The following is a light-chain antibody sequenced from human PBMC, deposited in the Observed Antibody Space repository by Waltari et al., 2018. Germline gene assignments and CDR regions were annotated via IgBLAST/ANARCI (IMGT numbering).Light chain of an antibody. CDR1: QSISSY. V-gene: IGKV1-39*01. J-gene: IGKJ2*01. CDR2: AAS. CDR3: QQSYSTPPYT. Sequence: DIQMTQSPSSLSASVGDRVTIPCRASQSISSYLNWYQQKPGKAPKLLIYAASSLQSGVPSRFSGSGSGTDFTLTISSLQPTDFTTYYCQQSYSTPPYTFGQGTKLEIK.